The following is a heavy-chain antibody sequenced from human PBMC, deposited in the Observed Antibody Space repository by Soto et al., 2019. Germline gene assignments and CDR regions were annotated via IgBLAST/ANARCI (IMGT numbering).Heavy chain of an antibody. V-gene: IGHV3-30*18. D-gene: IGHD6-6*01. J-gene: IGHJ3*02. Sequence: GGSLRLSCAASGFSFSSYGMHWVRQAPGRGLEWVTVISNDGNRKYYGESVKGRSSVSRDNDKDTLYLQMNGLRPEDTGVYYCAKDRRQLSALDMWGQGTTVTVS. CDR2: ISNDGNRK. CDR1: GFSFSSYG. CDR3: AKDRRQLSALDM.